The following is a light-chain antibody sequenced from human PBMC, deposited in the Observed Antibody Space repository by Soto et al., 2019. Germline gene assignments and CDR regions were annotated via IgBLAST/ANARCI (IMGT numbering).Light chain of an antibody. CDR2: GAS. Sequence: DIQMTQSPSSLSASPGDRVTITCRAGQNIDTYLNWYQQKPGKAPKLLIYGASSLQSGVPLRFSGSGSGTDFTLTITTLQPEDFATYYCQESYSFLWGTCGQGTKVEIK. CDR3: QESYSFLWGT. J-gene: IGKJ1*01. V-gene: IGKV1-39*01. CDR1: QNIDTY.